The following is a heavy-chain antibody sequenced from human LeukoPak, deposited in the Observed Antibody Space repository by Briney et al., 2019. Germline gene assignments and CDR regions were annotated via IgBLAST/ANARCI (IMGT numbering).Heavy chain of an antibody. CDR1: GVSISSSNSY. Sequence: PSETLSLTCTVSGVSISSSNSYWGWIRQPPGKGLEWIGSIYHSGSTYYNPSLKSRVTISVDTSKNRFSLKLSSVTAADTAVYYCARESGDRIYYFDYWGQGTLVTVSS. V-gene: IGHV4-39*07. D-gene: IGHD4-17*01. CDR3: ARESGDRIYYFDY. J-gene: IGHJ4*02. CDR2: IYHSGST.